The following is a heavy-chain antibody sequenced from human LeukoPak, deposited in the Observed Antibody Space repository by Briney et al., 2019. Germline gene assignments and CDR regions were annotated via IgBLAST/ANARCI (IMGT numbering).Heavy chain of an antibody. J-gene: IGHJ4*02. D-gene: IGHD2-15*01. CDR3: VGGAGWQSDY. CDR1: GFTFSSYW. CDR2: IEKDGSEK. Sequence: GGSLRLSCVASGFTFSSYWMNWVRQAPGKGPEWVAIIEKDGSEKNYVDSVKGRFTISRDNAKSSVYLQMNNLRAEDTAVYYCVGGAGWQSDYWGQGTPVAVSS. V-gene: IGHV3-7*04.